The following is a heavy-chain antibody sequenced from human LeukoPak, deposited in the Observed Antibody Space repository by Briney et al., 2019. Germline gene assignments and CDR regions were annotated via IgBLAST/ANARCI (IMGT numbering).Heavy chain of an antibody. D-gene: IGHD1-26*01. CDR1: GFTFSNAW. J-gene: IGHJ4*02. CDR2: IKSKTDGGTT. Sequence: GGSLRLSCAAPGFTFSNAWMSWVRQAPGKGLEWVGRIKSKTDGGTTDYAAPVKGRFTISRDDSKNTLYPQMNSLKTEDTAVYYCTTAGSGSYYGLHDYWGQGTLVTVSS. V-gene: IGHV3-15*01. CDR3: TTAGSGSYYGLHDY.